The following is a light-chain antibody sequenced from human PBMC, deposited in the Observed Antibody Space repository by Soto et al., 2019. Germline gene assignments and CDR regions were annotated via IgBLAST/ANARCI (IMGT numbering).Light chain of an antibody. Sequence: ALTQPASVSGSPGQSVTISCTGTSSDVGSYNYVAWYQQFPGKTPKLIIYEVRNRPSGVSSRFSGSKSGNTASLTISGLQAEDEADYYCISYTGSDTSYVFGTGTKLTVL. J-gene: IGLJ1*01. CDR1: SSDVGSYNY. V-gene: IGLV2-14*01. CDR3: ISYTGSDTSYV. CDR2: EVR.